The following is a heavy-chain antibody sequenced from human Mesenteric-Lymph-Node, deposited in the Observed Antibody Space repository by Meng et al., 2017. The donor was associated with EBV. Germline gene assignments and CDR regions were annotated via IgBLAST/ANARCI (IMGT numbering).Heavy chain of an antibody. J-gene: IGHJ4*02. CDR1: VGPVHSGTYY. CDR3: VRGAAIGPRYFDY. D-gene: IGHD2-2*02. CDR2: IYYSGTT. Sequence: VEVLCSGPGRAKSSGTLPLTRTVFVGPVHSGTYYWSWIRQPPGKGLEWIGYIYYSGTTNYNPSLKGRVTISLDTSKNQFSLKLSSVTAADTAVYYCVRGAAIGPRYFDYWGQGTLVTVSS. V-gene: IGHV4-61*01.